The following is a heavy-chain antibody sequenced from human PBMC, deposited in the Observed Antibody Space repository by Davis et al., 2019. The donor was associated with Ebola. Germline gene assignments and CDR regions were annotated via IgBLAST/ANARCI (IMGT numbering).Heavy chain of an antibody. CDR2: INPNSGGT. D-gene: IGHD2-2*01. J-gene: IGHJ4*02. CDR3: ARLVVVHVDYFDY. CDR1: GYTFTGYY. V-gene: IGHV1-2*04. Sequence: ASVKVSCKASGYTFTGYYMHWVRQAPGQGLEWMGWINPNSGGTNYAQKFQGWVTMTRDTSISTAYMELSRLRSDDTAVYYCARLVVVHVDYFDYWGQGTLVTVSS.